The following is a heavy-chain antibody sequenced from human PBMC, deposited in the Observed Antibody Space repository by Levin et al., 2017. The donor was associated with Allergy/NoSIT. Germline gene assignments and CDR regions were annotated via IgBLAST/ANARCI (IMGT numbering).Heavy chain of an antibody. J-gene: IGHJ4*02. CDR1: GFTFSTFG. CDR3: AKARWDGNHWNELGS. Sequence: GESLKISCAASGFTFSTFGMHWVRQAPGKGLEWVGVISKDGNEAYYTDSVKGRFTISRDNSKDTLSLQLNSVRADDTAVYYCAKARWDGNHWNELGSRGQGTLVTVSS. CDR2: ISKDGNEA. D-gene: IGHD1-1*01. V-gene: IGHV3-30*18.